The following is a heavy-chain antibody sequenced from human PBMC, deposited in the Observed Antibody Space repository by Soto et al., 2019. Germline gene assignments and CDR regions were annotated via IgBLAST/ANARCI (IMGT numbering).Heavy chain of an antibody. Sequence: EVQLVESGGGLVQPGGSLRLYCAASGFTFSSYSMNWVRQAPGKGREWVSYISSSSSTIYYADSVKGRFTISRDNAKNSLYLQMNSLRAEDTAVYYCARDQGHYDFWSGYYSLPNANFDYWGQGTLVTVSS. D-gene: IGHD3-3*01. J-gene: IGHJ4*02. CDR3: ARDQGHYDFWSGYYSLPNANFDY. CDR2: ISSSSSTI. V-gene: IGHV3-48*01. CDR1: GFTFSSYS.